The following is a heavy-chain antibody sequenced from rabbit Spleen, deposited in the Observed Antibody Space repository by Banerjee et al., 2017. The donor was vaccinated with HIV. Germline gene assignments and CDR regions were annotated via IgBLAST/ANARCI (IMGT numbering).Heavy chain of an antibody. Sequence: QEQLKETGGGLVQPGGSLTLTCTASGFSFSSSYYMCWVRQAPGKGLEWIACINAATAKPVYATWAKGRFTCSKTSSTTVTLQMTSLTVADTATYFCARDTGSSFSSYGMDLWGPGTLVTVS. CDR1: GFSFSSSYY. CDR3: ARDTGSSFSSYGMDL. V-gene: IGHV1S45*01. CDR2: INAATAKP. D-gene: IGHD8-1*01. J-gene: IGHJ6*01.